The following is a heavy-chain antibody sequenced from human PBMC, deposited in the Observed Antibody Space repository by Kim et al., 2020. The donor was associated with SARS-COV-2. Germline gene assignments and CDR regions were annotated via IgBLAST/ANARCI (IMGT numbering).Heavy chain of an antibody. CDR1: GYTFTSYD. J-gene: IGHJ3*02. Sequence: ASVKVSCKASGYTFTSYDINWVLQATGQGPEWMGWMNPNSGNTGYAQKFQGRVTMTRNTSISTAYMELSSLRSEDTAVYYCARGGAYYDYVWGSPHDAFDIWGQGTMVTVSS. D-gene: IGHD3-16*01. CDR2: MNPNSGNT. CDR3: ARGGAYYDYVWGSPHDAFDI. V-gene: IGHV1-8*01.